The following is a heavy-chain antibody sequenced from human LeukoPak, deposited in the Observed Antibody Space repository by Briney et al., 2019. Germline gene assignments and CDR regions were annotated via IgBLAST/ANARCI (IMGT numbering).Heavy chain of an antibody. Sequence: PGGSLRLSCAASGFMFSALAMTWVRQAPGKGLDWVSDISGSGGVTYYADSVKGRFTISRDNSKSALYLQMNSLKAEDTALYFCAKLRTTVLSPADFWGQGALVTVSS. CDR1: GFMFSALA. CDR3: AKLRTTVLSPADF. V-gene: IGHV3-23*01. CDR2: ISGSGGVT. D-gene: IGHD4-23*01. J-gene: IGHJ4*02.